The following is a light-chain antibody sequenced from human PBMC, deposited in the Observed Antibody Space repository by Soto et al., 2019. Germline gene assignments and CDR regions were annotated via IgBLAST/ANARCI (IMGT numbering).Light chain of an antibody. Sequence: EIVMTQSPATLSVSPGERATLSCTASESLRSNLAWYQQKPGQAPRLIMYGASTRATDIPARFSGSGSGAEFTLTISSLQSEDFAVYYCQQGKSWPLTFGGGTKVEI. CDR3: QQGKSWPLT. CDR1: ESLRSN. J-gene: IGKJ4*01. CDR2: GAS. V-gene: IGKV3-15*01.